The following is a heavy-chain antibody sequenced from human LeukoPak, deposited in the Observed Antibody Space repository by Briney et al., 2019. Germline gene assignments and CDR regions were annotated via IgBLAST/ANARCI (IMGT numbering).Heavy chain of an antibody. V-gene: IGHV1-8*03. CDR1: GYTFTSYD. J-gene: IGHJ3*02. CDR2: MNPNSGNT. Sequence: ASVKVSCKASGYTFTSYDINWVRQATGQGLEWMGWMNPNSGNTGYAQKFQGRVTITRNTSTSTAYMELSSLRSEDTAVYYCARAKKIRSPDAFDIWGQGTMVTVSS. CDR3: ARAKKIRSPDAFDI. D-gene: IGHD3-3*01.